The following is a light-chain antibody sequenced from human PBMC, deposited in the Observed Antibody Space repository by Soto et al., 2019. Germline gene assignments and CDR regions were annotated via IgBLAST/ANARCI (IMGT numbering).Light chain of an antibody. CDR3: QSYDSSVV. CDR1: SSNIGAGYD. V-gene: IGLV1-40*01. J-gene: IGLJ2*01. CDR2: GNS. Sequence: QSVLTQPPSVSGAPGQRVTISCTGSSSNIGAGYDVHWYQQLPGTAPKLLIYGNSNRPSGVPDRFSGSKSGTSASLAITGLQADDEADYYCQSYDSSVVFGGGTKLTVL.